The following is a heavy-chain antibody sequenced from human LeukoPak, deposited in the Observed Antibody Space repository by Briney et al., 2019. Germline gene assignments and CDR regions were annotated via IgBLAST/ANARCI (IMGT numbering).Heavy chain of an antibody. D-gene: IGHD4-17*01. J-gene: IGHJ6*03. CDR1: GFTFSTYW. CDR2: IKQDGSEK. CDR3: ARDPYNGYYGDDYYYYMDV. V-gene: IGHV3-7*01. Sequence: GGSLRLSCAASGFTFSTYWMSWVRQAPGKGLEWVANIKQDGSEKYYVDSVKGRFTISRDNAKNSLYLQMNSLRAEDTAVYYCARDPYNGYYGDDYYYYMDVWGKGATVTISS.